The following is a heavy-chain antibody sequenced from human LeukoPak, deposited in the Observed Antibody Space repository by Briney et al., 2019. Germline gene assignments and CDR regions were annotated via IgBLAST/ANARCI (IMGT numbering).Heavy chain of an antibody. Sequence: GGSLRLSCAASGFIFSDYYMSWIRQAPGKGLEWISYLSNSGKTIYYADSVKGRLTISRDNAKNSLYLQMNSLRAEDTAVYYCARVAVTGTGVDYWGQGILVTVSS. CDR3: ARVAVTGTGVDY. CDR1: GFIFSDYY. CDR2: LSNSGKTI. J-gene: IGHJ4*02. V-gene: IGHV3-11*04. D-gene: IGHD6-19*01.